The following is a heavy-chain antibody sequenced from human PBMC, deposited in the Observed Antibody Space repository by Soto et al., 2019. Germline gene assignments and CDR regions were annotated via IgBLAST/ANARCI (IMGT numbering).Heavy chain of an antibody. Sequence: GGSLRLSCAASGFTFSVYAMSWVRQPPGKGLEWVSTISGSGGSTYYADSVKGRFTISRDNSKNTLYLQMNSLRAEDTAVYYCAKPLTAGYYFPFDYWGQGTLVTVSS. CDR2: ISGSGGST. CDR3: AKPLTAGYYFPFDY. D-gene: IGHD3-9*01. J-gene: IGHJ4*02. CDR1: GFTFSVYA. V-gene: IGHV3-23*01.